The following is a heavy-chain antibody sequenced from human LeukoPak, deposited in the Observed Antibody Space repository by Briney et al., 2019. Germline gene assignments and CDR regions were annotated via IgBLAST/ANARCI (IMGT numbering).Heavy chain of an antibody. D-gene: IGHD2-2*01. J-gene: IGHJ4*02. CDR3: AHSDYCSSTSCYAGSNYGFDD. V-gene: IGHV2-5*01. CDR1: GFALSTSGVG. Sequence: SGPTLVKPTQTLTLTPTFFGFALSTSGVGVGWIRQPPGKALEWLALLYWNDDKRYSPSLKSRLTITKDTSKSQVVLTMTNMDPVDTATYYCAHSDYCSSTSCYAGSNYGFDDWGQGTLVTVSS. CDR2: LYWNDDK.